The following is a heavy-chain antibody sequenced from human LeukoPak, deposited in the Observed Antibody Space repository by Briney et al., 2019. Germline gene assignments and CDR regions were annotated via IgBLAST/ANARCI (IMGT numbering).Heavy chain of an antibody. D-gene: IGHD6-13*01. CDR1: GFTVSSNY. CDR3: ARDRGSSWPYYYYGMDV. Sequence: PGGSLRLSCAASGFTVSSNYMSWVRQAPGKGLEWVSVIYSGGSTYYADSVKGRFTISRDNSKNTLYLQMNSLRAEDTAVYYCARDRGSSWPYYYYGMDVWGQGTTVTVSS. V-gene: IGHV3-53*01. CDR2: IYSGGST. J-gene: IGHJ6*02.